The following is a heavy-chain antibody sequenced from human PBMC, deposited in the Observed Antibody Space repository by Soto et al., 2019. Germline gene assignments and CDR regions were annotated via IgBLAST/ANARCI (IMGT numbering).Heavy chain of an antibody. D-gene: IGHD3-22*01. J-gene: IGHJ3*02. CDR2: IYHSGST. Sequence: QLQLQESGSGLVKPSQTLSLTCAVSGGSISSGGYSWSWIRQPPGKGLEWIGYIYHSGSTYYNPSLKSRVTISVDRSKNQFSLKLSSVTAADMAVYYCARAGYYYDSSGYYGSYAFDIWGQGTMVTVSS. V-gene: IGHV4-30-2*01. CDR1: GGSISSGGYS. CDR3: ARAGYYYDSSGYYGSYAFDI.